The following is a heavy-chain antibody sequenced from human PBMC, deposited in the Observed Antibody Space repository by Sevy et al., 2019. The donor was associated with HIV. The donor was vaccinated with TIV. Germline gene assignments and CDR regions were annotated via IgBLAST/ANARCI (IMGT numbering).Heavy chain of an antibody. D-gene: IGHD6-13*01. CDR3: AKESVSWYLDF. V-gene: IGHV3-30*18. Sequence: GGSLRLSCAASGFTFSRNGMHWVRQVPGKGLEWVALISYDGDSKNYADSVKGRFTISRDNSKNTVYLHMNSLRSEDTAVYYCAKESVSWYLDFWGQGTLVIVSS. CDR1: GFTFSRNG. J-gene: IGHJ4*02. CDR2: ISYDGDSK.